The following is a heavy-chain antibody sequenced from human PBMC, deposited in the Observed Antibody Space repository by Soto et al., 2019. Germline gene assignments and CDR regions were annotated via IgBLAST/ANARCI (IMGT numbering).Heavy chain of an antibody. Sequence: ALNLSCAASGFRFGSEGMDWVRQAPVKGLEWVAVIAYVGSSNYHAVAVKGRVTISRDNSKNSLHLQMNSLRAEDTAVYYCSKDRRGGRAVLDSWGQGTPVTVSS. CDR2: IAYVGSSN. V-gene: IGHV3-30*18. CDR1: GFRFGSEG. CDR3: SKDRRGGRAVLDS. D-gene: IGHD2-8*01. J-gene: IGHJ4*02.